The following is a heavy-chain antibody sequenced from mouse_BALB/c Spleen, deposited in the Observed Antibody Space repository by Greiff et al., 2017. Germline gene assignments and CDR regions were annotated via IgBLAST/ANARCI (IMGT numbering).Heavy chain of an antibody. V-gene: IGHV3-8*02. CDR1: GDSITSGY. CDR3: ARYRPSTVVPSYAMDY. CDR2: ISYSGST. D-gene: IGHD1-1*01. Sequence: EVQRVESGPSLVKPSQTLSLTCSVTGDSITSGYWNWIRKFPGNKLEYMGYISYSGSTYYNPSLKSRISITRDTSKNQYYLQLNSVTTEDTATYYCARYRPSTVVPSYAMDYWGQGTSVTVSS. J-gene: IGHJ4*01.